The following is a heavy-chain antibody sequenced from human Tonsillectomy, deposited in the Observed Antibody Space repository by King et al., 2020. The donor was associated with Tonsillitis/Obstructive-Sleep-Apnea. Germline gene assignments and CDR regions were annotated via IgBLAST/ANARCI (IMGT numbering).Heavy chain of an antibody. CDR3: AKVFGYGGNAAGGDY. CDR2: ISWNSGSI. Sequence: VQLVESGGGLVQPGKSLRLSCAASGFTFDNYAMHWVRQAPGKGLEWVSGISWNSGSIGYADSVKGRFTISRDNAKNSLYLQMNSLRAEDTALYYCAKVFGYGGNAAGGDYWGQGTLVTVSS. V-gene: IGHV3-9*01. D-gene: IGHD4-23*01. CDR1: GFTFDNYA. J-gene: IGHJ4*02.